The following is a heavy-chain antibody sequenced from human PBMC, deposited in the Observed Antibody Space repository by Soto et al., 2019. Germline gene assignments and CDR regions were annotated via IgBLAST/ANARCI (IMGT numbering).Heavy chain of an antibody. D-gene: IGHD4-4*01. CDR2: IKQDGSEK. Sequence: ELQLVESGGGLVQPGGSLRLSCAASGFTFSSHWMSWVRQAPGKGLEWVANIKQDGSEKYYVDSVKGRFIISRDNTKNSLYLQMNSLRADDTAVYSCARGTTTIRYYYYYPMDVWGQGTTVIVSS. V-gene: IGHV3-7*03. CDR3: ARGTTTIRYYYYYPMDV. CDR1: GFTFSSHW. J-gene: IGHJ6*02.